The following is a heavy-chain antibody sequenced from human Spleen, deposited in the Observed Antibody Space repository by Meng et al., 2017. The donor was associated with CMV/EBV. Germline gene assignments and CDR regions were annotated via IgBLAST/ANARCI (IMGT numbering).Heavy chain of an antibody. Sequence: SVKVSCKTSGGTFSSYAISWVRQAPGQGLEWMGGIIPMVDRVNYAQKFQGRVTFTADKSTSTAYMELTSLRSEDTAVYYCARLLNYYDSSGYYYPFDYWGQGRLVTVSS. J-gene: IGHJ4*02. V-gene: IGHV1-69*10. D-gene: IGHD3-22*01. CDR1: GGTFSSYA. CDR3: ARLLNYYDSSGYYYPFDY. CDR2: IIPMVDRV.